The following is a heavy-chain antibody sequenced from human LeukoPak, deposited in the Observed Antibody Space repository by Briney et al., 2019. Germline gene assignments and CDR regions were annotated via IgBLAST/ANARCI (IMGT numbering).Heavy chain of an antibody. J-gene: IGHJ4*02. V-gene: IGHV3-21*01. CDR3: AKGGGDYVNFDY. D-gene: IGHD4-17*01. Sequence: PGGSLRLSCAASGFTFNTYSMNWVRQAPGKGLEWVSYVSPSGSHKYYADSVKGRFSVSRDNAKNSLYLQMNSLRAEDTAVYYCAKGGGDYVNFDYWSQGTLVSVSS. CDR1: GFTFNTYS. CDR2: VSPSGSHK.